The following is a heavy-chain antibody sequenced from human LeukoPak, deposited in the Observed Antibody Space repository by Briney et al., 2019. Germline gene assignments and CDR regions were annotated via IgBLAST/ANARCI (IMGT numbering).Heavy chain of an antibody. J-gene: IGHJ3*02. CDR1: GDSVSSNSAA. Sequence: SQTLSLTYAISGDSVSSNSAAWNWIRQSPSRGLEWLGRTYYRSKWYNDYAVSVKSRITINPDTSKNQFSLQLNSVTPEDTAVYYCARDAYYDILTGYLHDAFDIWGQGTMVTVSS. CDR3: ARDAYYDILTGYLHDAFDI. D-gene: IGHD3-9*01. CDR2: TYYRSKWYN. V-gene: IGHV6-1*01.